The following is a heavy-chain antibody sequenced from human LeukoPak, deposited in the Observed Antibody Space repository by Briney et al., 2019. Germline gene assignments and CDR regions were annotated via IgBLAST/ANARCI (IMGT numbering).Heavy chain of an antibody. CDR3: AKDWAVAYDY. V-gene: IGHV3-30*18. CDR2: ISYDGSNK. Sequence: GGSLRLSCAASGFTFSSYGMHWVRQAPGKGLEWVAVISYDGSNKYYADSVKGRFTISRDNSKNTLYLQMNSLRAEDTAVYYCAKDWAVAYDYWGQGTLVTVSS. D-gene: IGHD2-21*01. CDR1: GFTFSSYG. J-gene: IGHJ4*02.